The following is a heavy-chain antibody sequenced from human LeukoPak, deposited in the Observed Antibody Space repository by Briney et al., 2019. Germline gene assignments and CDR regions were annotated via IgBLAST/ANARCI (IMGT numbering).Heavy chain of an antibody. CDR2: ISYDGSNK. J-gene: IGHJ4*02. Sequence: GGSLRLSCAASGFTFSSYGMHWVRQAPGKGLEWVAVISYDGSNKYYGDSVKGRFTISRDNSKNTLYLQMNSLRAEDTAVYYCARDLSVAVGATQDWGQGTLVTVSS. V-gene: IGHV3-30*03. CDR3: ARDLSVAVGATQD. D-gene: IGHD1-26*01. CDR1: GFTFSSYG.